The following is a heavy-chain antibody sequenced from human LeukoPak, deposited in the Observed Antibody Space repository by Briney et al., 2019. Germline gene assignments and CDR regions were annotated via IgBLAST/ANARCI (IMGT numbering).Heavy chain of an antibody. CDR1: GFTFSSYS. CDR3: ARVFSGTIDY. V-gene: IGHV3-48*01. CDR2: ISSSSSTI. D-gene: IGHD2-15*01. Sequence: PGGSLRLSCAASGFTFSSYSMNWVRQAPGKGLEWVSYISSSSSTIYYADSVKGRFTISRDNSKNTLYLQMNSLRAEDTAVYYCARVFSGTIDYWGQGTLVTVSS. J-gene: IGHJ4*02.